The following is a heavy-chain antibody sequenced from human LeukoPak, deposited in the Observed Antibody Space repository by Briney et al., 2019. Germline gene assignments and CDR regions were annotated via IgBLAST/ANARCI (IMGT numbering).Heavy chain of an antibody. CDR2: ISGSGGST. CDR3: AKFGLAGSGRYHDAFDI. J-gene: IGHJ3*02. CDR1: GFTFSAYA. D-gene: IGHD3-10*01. V-gene: IGHV3-23*01. Sequence: GGSLRLSCEASGFTFSAYAMTWVRQAPGKVLEWVSAISGSGGSTYYADSVKGRSTISRDNSKNTLYLQMNSLRAEDTAVYYCAKFGLAGSGRYHDAFDIWGQGTMVTVSS.